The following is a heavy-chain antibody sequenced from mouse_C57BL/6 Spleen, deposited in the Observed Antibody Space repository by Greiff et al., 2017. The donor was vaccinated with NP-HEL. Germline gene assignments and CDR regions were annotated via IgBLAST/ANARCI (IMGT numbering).Heavy chain of an antibody. CDR1: GFSLTSYG. Sequence: VMLVESGPGLVQPSQSLSITCTVSGFSLTSYGVHWVRQSPGKGLEWLGVIWSGGSTDYNAAFISRLSISKDNSKSQVFFKMNSLQADDTAIYYCARNDYLYFDVWGTGTTVTVSS. CDR2: IWSGGST. D-gene: IGHD2-4*01. V-gene: IGHV2-2*01. CDR3: ARNDYLYFDV. J-gene: IGHJ1*03.